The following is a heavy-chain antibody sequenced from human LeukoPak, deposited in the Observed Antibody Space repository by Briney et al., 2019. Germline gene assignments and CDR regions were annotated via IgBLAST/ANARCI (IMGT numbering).Heavy chain of an antibody. V-gene: IGHV4-4*08. D-gene: IGHD2-8*01. CDR3: ARRGQWGHFDY. Sequence: PSETRSLTCTVSGGSISSYYWSWIRHPPGKLMEWIGYIYSSGNTNYNPSLKSRVTISVDTAKNQFSLKLSSVTAADTAVYYCARRGQWGHFDYWGQGTLVTVSS. J-gene: IGHJ4*02. CDR1: GGSISSYY. CDR2: IYSSGNT.